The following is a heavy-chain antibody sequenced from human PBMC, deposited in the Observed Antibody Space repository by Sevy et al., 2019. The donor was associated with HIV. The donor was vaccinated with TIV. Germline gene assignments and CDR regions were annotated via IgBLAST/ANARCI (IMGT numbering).Heavy chain of an antibody. D-gene: IGHD3-16*01. CDR3: ARTGSYADTYFYYYAMDV. V-gene: IGHV3-7*01. Sequence: GGSLRLSCAASEFTFSSYWMTWVRQAPGKGLEWVANINQDGGEENYADSVKGRFTIFRDNAKKSLFLQMNSLRAEDTAVYHCARTGSYADTYFYYYAMDVWGQGTTVTVSS. J-gene: IGHJ6*02. CDR1: EFTFSSYW. CDR2: INQDGGEE.